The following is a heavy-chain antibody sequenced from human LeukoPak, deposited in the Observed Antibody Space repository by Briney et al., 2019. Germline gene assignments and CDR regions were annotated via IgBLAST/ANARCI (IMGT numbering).Heavy chain of an antibody. D-gene: IGHD4-17*01. CDR2: INHSGST. Sequence: SETLPLTCAVYGGSFSGYYWSWIRQPPGKGLEWIGEINHSGSTNYNPSLKSRVTISVDTSKNQFSLKLSSVTAADTAVYYCARGYPYYGDRLPFDYWGQGTLVTVSS. CDR3: ARGYPYYGDRLPFDY. J-gene: IGHJ4*02. V-gene: IGHV4-34*01. CDR1: GGSFSGYY.